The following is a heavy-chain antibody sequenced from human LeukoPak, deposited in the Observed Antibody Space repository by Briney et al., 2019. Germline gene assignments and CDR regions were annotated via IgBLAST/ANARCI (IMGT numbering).Heavy chain of an antibody. CDR2: ITAYNGNT. CDR1: GYTYTSYG. J-gene: IGHJ4*02. CDR3: ARDLTDAYCGGDCIPAHLDY. D-gene: IGHD2-21*02. Sequence: ATVKLSCRASGYTYTSYGISGVPQAPAQGFEWMGWITAYNGNTNYTQKLEGRLTLPTDISTSTAYRELKRLRSGDTAVYYCARDLTDAYCGGDCIPAHLDYWGQGTLVTVSS. V-gene: IGHV1-18*01.